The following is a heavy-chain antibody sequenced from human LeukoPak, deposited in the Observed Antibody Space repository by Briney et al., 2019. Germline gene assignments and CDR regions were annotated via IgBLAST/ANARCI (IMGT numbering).Heavy chain of an antibody. CDR3: ARAGGRVVPAAVRFDP. V-gene: IGHV3-7*01. J-gene: IGHJ5*02. CDR2: IKQDGSEK. Sequence: GGSLRLSCAASGFTFSSYWMSWVRQAPGKGLEWVANIKQDGSEKYYVDSVKGRVTISRDNAKNSLYLQMNSLRAEDTAVYYCARAGGRVVPAAVRFDPWGQGSLVTVSS. CDR1: GFTFSSYW. D-gene: IGHD2-2*01.